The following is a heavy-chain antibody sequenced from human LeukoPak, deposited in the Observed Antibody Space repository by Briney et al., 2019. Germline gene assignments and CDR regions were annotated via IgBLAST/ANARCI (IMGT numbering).Heavy chain of an antibody. CDR1: GFTFSSYA. V-gene: IGHV3-23*01. CDR2: ISGSGGDT. Sequence: GGSLRLSCAAPGFTFSSYAMSWVRQAPGKGLEWVSAISGSGGDTYYADSVKGRFTISRVNSKSTLYLQMKSLRADDTAVYYCAKAPRFFFFGSGFHFYYRGQGTPVTVSS. CDR3: AKAPRFFFFGSGFHFYY. D-gene: IGHD3-10*01. J-gene: IGHJ4*01.